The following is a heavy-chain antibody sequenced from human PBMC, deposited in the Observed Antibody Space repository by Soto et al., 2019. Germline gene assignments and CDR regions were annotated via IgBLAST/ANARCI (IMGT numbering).Heavy chain of an antibody. V-gene: IGHV3-23*01. D-gene: IGHD1-1*01. J-gene: IGHJ4*02. CDR1: GFIFSNYA. CDR3: TKGGIPRRYNIPKVDFDY. CDR2: ISGSGATT. Sequence: LRLSCAASGFIFSNYAMSWVRQAPGRGLEWVSAISGSGATTYYPDSVKGRFTISRDNSKNTLYLQMNNLRADDTAVYYCTKGGIPRRYNIPKVDFDYWGQGSLVTVSS.